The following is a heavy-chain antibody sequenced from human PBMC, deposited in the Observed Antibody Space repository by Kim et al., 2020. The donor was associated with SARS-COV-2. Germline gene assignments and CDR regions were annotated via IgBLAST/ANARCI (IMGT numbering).Heavy chain of an antibody. V-gene: IGHV3-30*02. Sequence: VKGRITITRDNSRNTPYLQMNSLRAADTAVYYCAKDQKLGGYYFDYWGQGPLVTVSS. CDR3: AKDQKLGGYYFDY. D-gene: IGHD6-13*01. J-gene: IGHJ4*02.